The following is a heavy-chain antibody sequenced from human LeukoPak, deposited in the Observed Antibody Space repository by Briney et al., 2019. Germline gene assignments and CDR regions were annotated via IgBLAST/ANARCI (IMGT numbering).Heavy chain of an antibody. CDR1: GYSISSDYL. CDR2: IYHSGSA. V-gene: IGHV4-38-2*02. Sequence: SETLSLTCVVSGYSISSDYLWAWIRQSPGKGLEWIGSIYHSGSAQYNPSLKSRVTISLETSENQFSMKLFSVTAADAAVYYCARDPRWLTPDCTTTSCYENYFDPWGQGTLVTVSS. CDR3: ARDPRWLTPDCTTTSCYENYFDP. J-gene: IGHJ5*02. D-gene: IGHD2-2*01.